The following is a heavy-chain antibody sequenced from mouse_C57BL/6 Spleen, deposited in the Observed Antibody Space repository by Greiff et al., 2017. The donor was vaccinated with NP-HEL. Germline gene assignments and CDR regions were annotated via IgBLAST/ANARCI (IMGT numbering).Heavy chain of an antibody. J-gene: IGHJ2*01. CDR3: ARYDGYEYYFDY. V-gene: IGHV5-6*01. CDR2: ISSGGSYT. Sequence: EVQGVESGGDLVKPGGSLKLSCAASGFTFSSYGMSWVRQTPDKRLEWVATISSGGSYTYYPDSVKGRFTISRDNAKNTLYLQMSSLKSEDTAMYYCARYDGYEYYFDYWGQGTTLTVSS. D-gene: IGHD2-3*01. CDR1: GFTFSSYG.